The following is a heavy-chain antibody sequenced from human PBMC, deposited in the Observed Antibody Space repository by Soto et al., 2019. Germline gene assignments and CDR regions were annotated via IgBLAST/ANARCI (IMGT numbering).Heavy chain of an antibody. J-gene: IGHJ6*03. V-gene: IGHV1-18*01. Sequence: QVQLLQSGAEVKKPGASVKVSCKASGYTFTNYGITWVRQAPGQGLEWMGWISAYNGDTHYTQRLQGRVTMATDTTTSTAYRELRGLRSDDTAVYYWARERQPVGYFDYDMDVWGKGTTVTVSS. CDR3: ARERQPVGYFDYDMDV. CDR2: ISAYNGDT. D-gene: IGHD6-6*01. CDR1: GYTFTNYG.